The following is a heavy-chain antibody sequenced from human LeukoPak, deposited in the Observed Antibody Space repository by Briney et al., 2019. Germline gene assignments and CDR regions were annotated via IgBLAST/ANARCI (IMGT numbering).Heavy chain of an antibody. CDR2: IYFSGST. Sequence: SETLSLPCTVSGGSINSGDYSWNWVRQHPGKGLEWIGHIYFSGSTSYNPSLKSRVTISLDTSKNQFSLKLRSVTAADTAVYYCTRAETYWGQGTLVTVSS. CDR1: GGSINSGDYS. CDR3: TRAETY. J-gene: IGHJ4*02. V-gene: IGHV4-31*03.